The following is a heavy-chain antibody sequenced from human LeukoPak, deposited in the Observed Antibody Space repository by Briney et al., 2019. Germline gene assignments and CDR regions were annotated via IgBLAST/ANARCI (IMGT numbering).Heavy chain of an antibody. V-gene: IGHV3-64*01. CDR1: GFTFSTYA. J-gene: IGHJ4*02. D-gene: IGHD5-24*01. CDR3: ARPSKIGYNYYFDY. Sequence: PGGSLRLSCAASGFTFSTYAMHWVRLTPGKGLEYVSAISGNGGSTFYANSVKGRFTISRDNSKNTLFLQMGSLRDDDMAVYYCARPSKIGYNYYFDYWGQGTLVTVSS. CDR2: ISGNGGST.